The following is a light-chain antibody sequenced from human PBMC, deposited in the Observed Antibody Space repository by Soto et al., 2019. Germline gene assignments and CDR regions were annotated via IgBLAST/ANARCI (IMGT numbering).Light chain of an antibody. Sequence: QSVLTQPPSASGSPGQSVTLSCIGTSSDVGGYNYVSWYQQHPGKAPKLMIYEVSKRPSGVPDRFSGSKSGTTASLTVSGLQAEDEADYYCSSYAASNNLGVFGGGTKVTVL. J-gene: IGLJ2*01. CDR2: EVS. CDR1: SSDVGGYNY. CDR3: SSYAASNNLGV. V-gene: IGLV2-8*01.